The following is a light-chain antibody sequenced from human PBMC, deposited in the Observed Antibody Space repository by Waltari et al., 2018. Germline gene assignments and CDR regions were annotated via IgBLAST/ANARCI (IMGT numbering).Light chain of an antibody. J-gene: IGLJ1*01. CDR1: SSDVGRYDS. V-gene: IGLV2-11*01. Sequence: QSALTQPRSVSGSLGQSVTISGTGPSSDVGRYDSLSSYQHHPGKAPKLMIYDVNKRPSGVPDRLAGSKSGNGGFVRGSGLQGEDEADYYCCSFAGSPPYVFGTGTKVTVL. CDR3: CSFAGSPPYV. CDR2: DVN.